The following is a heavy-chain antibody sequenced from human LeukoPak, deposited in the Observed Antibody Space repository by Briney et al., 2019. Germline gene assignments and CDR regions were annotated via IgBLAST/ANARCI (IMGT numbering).Heavy chain of an antibody. CDR1: GFTFSNYA. V-gene: IGHV3-30*01. CDR3: ASNRGSDY. D-gene: IGHD1-14*01. J-gene: IGHJ4*02. CDR2: ISYDGSKK. Sequence: GGSLRPSCAASGFTFSNYAMHWVRQAPGKGLEWVAVISYDGSKKYYADSVKGRFTISRDNSKNTLYLQMNSLRAEDTAVYYCASNRGSDYWGQGTLVTVSS.